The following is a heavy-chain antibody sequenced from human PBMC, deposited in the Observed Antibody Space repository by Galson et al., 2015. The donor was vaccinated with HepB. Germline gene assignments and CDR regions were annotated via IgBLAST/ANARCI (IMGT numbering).Heavy chain of an antibody. V-gene: IGHV3-48*03. Sequence: SLRLSCAASGFTFSSYEMNWVRQAPGKGLEWVSYISSSGSTIYYADSVKGRFTISRDNAKNSLYLQMNSLRAEDTAVYYCARAPLWFGEPNYGMDVWGQGTTVTVSS. J-gene: IGHJ6*02. D-gene: IGHD3-10*01. CDR1: GFTFSSYE. CDR3: ARAPLWFGEPNYGMDV. CDR2: ISSSGSTI.